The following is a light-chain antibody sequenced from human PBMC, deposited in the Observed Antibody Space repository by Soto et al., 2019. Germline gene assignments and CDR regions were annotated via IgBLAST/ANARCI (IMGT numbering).Light chain of an antibody. CDR3: SSYTTSGTLS. J-gene: IGLJ2*01. CDR1: SSDVGRYNY. Sequence: QSALTQPASVSGSPGQSITISCTGTSSDVGRYNYVSWYQQHPGKAPNLMIYDVSNRHSGVSNRFSGSKSGDTASLTISWLQAEEEADYYCSSYTTSGTLSFGGGTKLTVL. CDR2: DVS. V-gene: IGLV2-14*03.